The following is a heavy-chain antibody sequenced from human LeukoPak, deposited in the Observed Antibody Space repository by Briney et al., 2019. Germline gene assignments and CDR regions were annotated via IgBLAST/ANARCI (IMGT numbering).Heavy chain of an antibody. D-gene: IGHD6-13*01. CDR2: INPNSGGT. J-gene: IGHJ3*02. Sequence: ASMKVSCKASGYTFTGYYMHWVRQAPGQGLEWMGWINPNSGGTNYAQKFQGRVTMTRDTSISTAYMELSRLRSDGTAVYYCARPTLYSSSWADAFDIWGQGTMVTVSS. V-gene: IGHV1-2*02. CDR3: ARPTLYSSSWADAFDI. CDR1: GYTFTGYY.